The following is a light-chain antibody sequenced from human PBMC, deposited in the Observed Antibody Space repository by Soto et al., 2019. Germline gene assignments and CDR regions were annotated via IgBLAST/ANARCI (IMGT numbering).Light chain of an antibody. Sequence: QSVLTQPPSVSGAPGQRVTIACTGSTSNIGAGYDVHWYRHLPGAAPKLLLSGHSHRPSGVPDLLSGSKSGTSASLAITGLQAEDEADYYCQSYDSGLVGLIFGAGTKLTVL. CDR2: GHS. CDR3: QSYDSGLVGLI. V-gene: IGLV1-40*01. CDR1: TSNIGAGYD. J-gene: IGLJ2*01.